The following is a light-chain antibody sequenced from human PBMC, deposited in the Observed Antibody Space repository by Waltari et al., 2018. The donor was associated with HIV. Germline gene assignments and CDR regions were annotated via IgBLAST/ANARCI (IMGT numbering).Light chain of an antibody. CDR1: SSNIGNDN. Sequence: QSVLTQPPSASGTPGQRVTISCSGSSSNIGNDNVYWYQQLPGTAPRLLIYKNYPRPSGVPDRFAGSQAGTSASLAISGLRSEDEADYYCVGWDASLSAYVFGTGTKVTIL. CDR2: KNY. V-gene: IGLV1-47*01. J-gene: IGLJ1*01. CDR3: VGWDASLSAYV.